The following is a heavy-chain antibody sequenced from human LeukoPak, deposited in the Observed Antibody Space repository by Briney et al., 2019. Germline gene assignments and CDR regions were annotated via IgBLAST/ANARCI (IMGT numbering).Heavy chain of an antibody. CDR3: AKVCRDGYNRDCFDP. Sequence: GGSLRLSFAASGFAFSTYAMSWVRQAPGKGLEWVSTISNTGATTYDADSGKGRFTISRDNSNNTLYLQINSLRAEDTAVYYCAKVCRDGYNRDCFDPWGQGTLVTVSS. D-gene: IGHD5-24*01. V-gene: IGHV3-23*01. CDR2: ISNTGATT. CDR1: GFAFSTYA. J-gene: IGHJ5*02.